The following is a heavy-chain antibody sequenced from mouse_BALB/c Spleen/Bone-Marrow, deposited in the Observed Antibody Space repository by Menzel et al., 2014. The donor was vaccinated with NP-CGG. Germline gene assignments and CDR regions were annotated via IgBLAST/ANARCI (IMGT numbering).Heavy chain of an antibody. V-gene: IGHV14-3*02. CDR3: ASYVYGYYFDY. CDR2: IDPANGNT. J-gene: IGHJ2*01. CDR1: GFNIKDTY. Sequence: EVQLQQSGAEFVKPGASVKLSCTASGFNIKDTYMHWVKQRPEQGLEWIGRIDPANGNTKYDPKFQGKATITADTSPSTASLQLSSLTSEDTAVYYCASYVYGYYFDYWGQGTTLTDSS. D-gene: IGHD2-2*01.